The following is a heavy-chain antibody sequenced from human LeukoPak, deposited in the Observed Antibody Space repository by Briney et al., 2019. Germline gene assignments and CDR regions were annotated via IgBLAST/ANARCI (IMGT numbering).Heavy chain of an antibody. CDR2: ISGSGGST. V-gene: IGHV3-23*01. Sequence: PGGSLRLSCAASGFTFSSYAMSWVRQAPGKGLEWVSAISGSGGSTYYADSVKGRFTISRDNSKNTLYLQMNSLRAEDTAVYYCARGNSGYDFSYYYYMDVWGKGTMVTVSS. CDR3: ARGNSGYDFSYYYYMDV. CDR1: GFTFSSYA. D-gene: IGHD5-12*01. J-gene: IGHJ6*03.